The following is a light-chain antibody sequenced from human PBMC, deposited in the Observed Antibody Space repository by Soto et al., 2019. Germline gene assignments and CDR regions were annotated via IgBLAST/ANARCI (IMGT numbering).Light chain of an antibody. J-gene: IGLJ3*02. CDR3: NSYTTSSTRV. CDR1: NSDIGAYNY. CDR2: DVS. Sequence: QSALTQPASVSGSPGQSITISCTGTNSDIGAYNYVSWYQQHPGKAPKLMIYDVSNRPSGVSNRFSGSKSGNTASLTISGLQAEDEADYYCNSYTTSSTRVFGGGTKLTVL. V-gene: IGLV2-14*01.